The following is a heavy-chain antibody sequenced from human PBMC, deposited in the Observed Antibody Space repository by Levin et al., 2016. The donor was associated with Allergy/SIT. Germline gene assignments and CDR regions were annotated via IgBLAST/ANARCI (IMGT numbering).Heavy chain of an antibody. J-gene: IGHJ1*01. V-gene: IGHV3-30*18. D-gene: IGHD2-21*02. CDR2: ISYDGSNK. Sequence: VRQAPGKGLEWVAVISYDGSNKYYADSVKGRFTISRDNSKNTLYLQMNSLRAEDTAVYYCAKDAYGCGGDCYWTEYFQHWGQGTLVTVSS. CDR3: AKDAYGCGGDCYWTEYFQH.